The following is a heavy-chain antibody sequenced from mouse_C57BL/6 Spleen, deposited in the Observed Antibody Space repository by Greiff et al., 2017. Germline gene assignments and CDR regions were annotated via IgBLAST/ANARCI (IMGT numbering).Heavy chain of an antibody. Sequence: VQPQQFGAEPVRPGTSGKMFCKASGYNFTNYWIGWAKQRPGHGPEGIGDIYPGGGYTNYNEKFKGKATLTADKSSSTAYMQFRSLTSEDSAIYYCARWTTKAYFDYWGQGTTLTVSS. CDR1: GYNFTNYW. CDR3: ARWTTKAYFDY. J-gene: IGHJ2*01. D-gene: IGHD1-1*01. V-gene: IGHV1-63*01. CDR2: IYPGGGYT.